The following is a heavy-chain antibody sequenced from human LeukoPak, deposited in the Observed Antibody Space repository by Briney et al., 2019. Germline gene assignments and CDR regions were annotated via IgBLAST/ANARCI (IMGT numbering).Heavy chain of an antibody. CDR1: GFTFSSYA. CDR3: AKVRNTYGDFDY. Sequence: GGSLRLSCAASGFTFSSYAMSWVRQAPGKGLEWVSGISASGASTYYSSSVKVLFAISRDYSNTTLYLQISSLRPEDTAVYYCAKVRNTYGDFDYWGQGTLVTVSS. V-gene: IGHV3-23*01. CDR2: ISASGAST. J-gene: IGHJ4*02. D-gene: IGHD5-18*01.